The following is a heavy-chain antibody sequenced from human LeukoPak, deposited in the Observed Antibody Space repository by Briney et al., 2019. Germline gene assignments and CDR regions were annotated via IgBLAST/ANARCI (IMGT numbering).Heavy chain of an antibody. CDR2: VSAYNGNT. V-gene: IGHV1-18*01. Sequence: ASVKVSCKASGYTFSGYGVSWVRQAPGQGLEWMGWVSAYNGNTIYAQSYQGRVTMTTDTSTSTAYMELRSLRPDDTAVYYCARGAGSYGDYSLWLGYWGQGTLVTVSS. CDR3: ARGAGSYGDYSLWLGY. J-gene: IGHJ4*02. D-gene: IGHD4-17*01. CDR1: GYTFSGYG.